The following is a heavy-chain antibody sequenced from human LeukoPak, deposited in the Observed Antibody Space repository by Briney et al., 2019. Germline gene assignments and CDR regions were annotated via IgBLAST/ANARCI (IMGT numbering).Heavy chain of an antibody. J-gene: IGHJ2*01. D-gene: IGHD1-26*01. V-gene: IGHV6-1*01. CDR1: GDSVSGNRAT. CDR2: TYYGSKWYN. Sequence: SQTLSLTCAISGDSVSGNRATWNWLRQSPSRGLEWLGRTYYGSKWYNDYAVSVKSRITINPDTSKNQFSLQLNSVTPEDTAVYYCARGKWELLSHYWCFDLWGRGTLVTVSS. CDR3: ARGKWELLSHYWCFDL.